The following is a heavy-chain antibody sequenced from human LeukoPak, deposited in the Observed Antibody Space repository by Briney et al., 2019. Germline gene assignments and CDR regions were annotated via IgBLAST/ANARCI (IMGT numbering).Heavy chain of an antibody. CDR1: GYTFTSYD. J-gene: IGHJ4*01. V-gene: IGHV1-8*01. CDR3: SSLNSQYYDFWSGYYSPFLIIGY. D-gene: IGHD3-3*01. Sequence: ASVKVSCKASGYTFTSYDINWVRQATGQGLEWMGWMNPNSGNTGYAQKFQGRVTMTRNTSISTANMELSSLRSEDTAVYYCSSLNSQYYDFWSGYYSPFLIIGYWGQGNPGN. CDR2: MNPNSGNT.